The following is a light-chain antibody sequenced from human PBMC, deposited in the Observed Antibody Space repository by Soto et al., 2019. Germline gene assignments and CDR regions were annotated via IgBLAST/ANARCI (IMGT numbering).Light chain of an antibody. CDR1: SSDIGRYNL. CDR2: EDI. V-gene: IGLV2-23*01. CDR3: CSFAGGTSVV. Sequence: QSALTQPASVSGSPGQSITISCTGTSSDIGRYNLVSWYQQHPGKAPKLIIYEDIERPSGVSNRFSGSKSGNTASLTISGLQTEDEGSYYCCSFAGGTSVVFGGGTTLTVL. J-gene: IGLJ2*01.